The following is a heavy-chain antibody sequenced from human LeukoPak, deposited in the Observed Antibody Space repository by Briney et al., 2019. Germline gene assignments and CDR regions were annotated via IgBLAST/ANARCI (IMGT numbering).Heavy chain of an antibody. CDR1: GYTLTELS. J-gene: IGHJ4*02. Sequence: SVKVSCKVSGYTLTELSMHWVRQAPGKGLEWMGGIIPIFGTANYAQKFQGRVTITADESTSTAYMELSSLRSEDTAVYYCARDMGYCSSTSCYTLDYWGQGTLVTVSS. CDR2: IIPIFGTA. D-gene: IGHD2-2*02. V-gene: IGHV1-69*13. CDR3: ARDMGYCSSTSCYTLDY.